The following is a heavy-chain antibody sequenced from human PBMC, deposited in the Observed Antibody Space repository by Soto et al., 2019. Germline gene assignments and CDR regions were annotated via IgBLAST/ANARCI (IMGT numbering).Heavy chain of an antibody. CDR1: SGVF. CDR3: ATRDAAYYYGMNV. Sequence: SGVFMTWVRQAPGKGLEWVSVIYSGERAYYSDSVKGRFTISRDSSKNTLLLQLNRLRVEDTAVYYCATRDAAYYYGMNVWGQGTTVTVSS. CDR2: IYSGERA. V-gene: IGHV3-53*01. J-gene: IGHJ6*02. D-gene: IGHD1-26*01.